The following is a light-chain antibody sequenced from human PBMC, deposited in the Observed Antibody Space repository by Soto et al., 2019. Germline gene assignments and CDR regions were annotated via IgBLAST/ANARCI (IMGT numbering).Light chain of an antibody. J-gene: IGKJ1*01. CDR1: QSISSY. CDR3: QQSYSTSWT. Sequence: DIQMTQSPSSVSASVGDRVTMTCRASQSISSYLNWYQQKPGKAPKLLIYAASSLQSGVPSRFSGSGSGTDFTLTISSLQPEDFATYYCQQSYSTSWTFGQGTKVDIK. V-gene: IGKV1-39*01. CDR2: AAS.